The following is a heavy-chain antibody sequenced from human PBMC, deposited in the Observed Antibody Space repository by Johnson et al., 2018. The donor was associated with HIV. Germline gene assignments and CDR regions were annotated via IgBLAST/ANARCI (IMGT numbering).Heavy chain of an antibody. V-gene: IGHV3-30*03. J-gene: IGHJ3*02. Sequence: QVQLVESGGGLVQPGGSLRLSCAASGFTFSSYWMSWVRQAPGQGLEWVAVISYDGSNKYYADSVKGRFTISSNNSKNTLYLQMNSLRAEDTAVYYCAREMNAGNDAFDIWGQGTMVTVSS. CDR3: AREMNAGNDAFDI. CDR2: ISYDGSNK. CDR1: GFTFSSYW.